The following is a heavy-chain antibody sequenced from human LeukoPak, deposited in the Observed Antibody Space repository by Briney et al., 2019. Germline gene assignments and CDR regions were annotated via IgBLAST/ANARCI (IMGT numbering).Heavy chain of an antibody. V-gene: IGHV3-23*01. CDR2: ISGSGDST. D-gene: IGHD3-10*01. CDR1: EFSFSTYP. Sequence: GGSLRLSCAASEFSFSTYPMSWVRQAPGKGLEWVSTISGSGDSTYYADSVKGRFTISRDNSKNTLYLQMNSLRAEDTAVYYCAKKSRGSGSYYGDYWGQGILVTVSS. J-gene: IGHJ4*02. CDR3: AKKSRGSGSYYGDY.